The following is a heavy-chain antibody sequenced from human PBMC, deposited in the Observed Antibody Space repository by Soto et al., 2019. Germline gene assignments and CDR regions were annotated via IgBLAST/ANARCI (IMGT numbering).Heavy chain of an antibody. CDR2: IYYSGST. V-gene: IGHV4-59*08. CDR3: ALRSSALYNWFDP. Sequence: SETLSLTCTVSGGSISSYYWSWIRQPPGKGLEWIGYIYYSGSTNYNPSLKSRVTISVDTSKNQFSLKLSSVTAADTAVYYCALRSSALYNWFDPWGQGTLVTVSP. CDR1: GGSISSYY. J-gene: IGHJ5*02. D-gene: IGHD2-15*01.